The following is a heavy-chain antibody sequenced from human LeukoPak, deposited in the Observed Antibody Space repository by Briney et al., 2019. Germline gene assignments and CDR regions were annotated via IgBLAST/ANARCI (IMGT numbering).Heavy chain of an antibody. CDR1: GFTFSTDV. J-gene: IGHJ6*02. V-gene: IGHV3-23*01. CDR3: AKVSGRIQIWPQPFGDGMDV. Sequence: GGSLRLSCAASGFTFSTDVMSWVRQAPGKGLECVSAISGSGGNTYYADSVRGRFTISRDNSKNMLYLQMNSLRAEDTAVYYCAKVSGRIQIWPQPFGDGMDVWGQGTTVTVSS. D-gene: IGHD3-10*01. CDR2: ISGSGGNT.